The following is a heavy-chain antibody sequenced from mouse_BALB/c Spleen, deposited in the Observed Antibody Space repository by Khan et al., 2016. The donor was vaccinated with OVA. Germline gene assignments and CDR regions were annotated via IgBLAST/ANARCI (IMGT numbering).Heavy chain of an antibody. CDR1: GYTFTSYW. J-gene: IGHJ2*01. Sequence: QVQLHQSGAELVKAGASVKMSCKASGYTFTSYWMHWVKQRLGQGLEWFAETNPTNGRTYYNEKFKSKATLTVDKSSSTAYMLLSGPTFEDSAVYYCARSKKIVATYFDYWGQGTTLTVSS. CDR3: ARSKKIVATYFDY. D-gene: IGHD1-1*01. CDR2: TNPTNGRT. V-gene: IGHV1S81*02.